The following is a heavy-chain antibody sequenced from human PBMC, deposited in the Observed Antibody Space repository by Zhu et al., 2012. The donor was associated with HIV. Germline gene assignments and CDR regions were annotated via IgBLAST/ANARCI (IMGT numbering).Heavy chain of an antibody. V-gene: IGHV4-30-4*08. CDR3: ARATPGYFGSGIDF. Sequence: QVQLQESGPRLVKPSQTLSLTCTVSGASISSGDHYWTWIRQPPGKGLEWMGNIYYAGSTYYNPSLKGRILLSVVTSKNQLSLSLNYVTAADTAVYYCARATPGYFGSGIDFWGQGILVTGLL. CDR1: GASISSGDHY. J-gene: IGHJ4*02. D-gene: IGHD3-10*01. CDR2: IYYAGST.